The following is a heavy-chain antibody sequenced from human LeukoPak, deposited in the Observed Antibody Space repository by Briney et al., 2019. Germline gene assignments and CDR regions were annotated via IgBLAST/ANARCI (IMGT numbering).Heavy chain of an antibody. CDR3: ARGPPGIIDY. J-gene: IGHJ4*02. CDR1: GGSFSGYY. Sequence: PSETLSLTCAVYGGSFSGYYWSWIRQPPGKGLEWIGEINHSGSTNYNPSLKSRVTISVDTSKNQFSLKLSSVTAADTAVYYCARGPPGIIDYWGQGTLVTVSS. D-gene: IGHD1-26*01. V-gene: IGHV4-34*01. CDR2: INHSGST.